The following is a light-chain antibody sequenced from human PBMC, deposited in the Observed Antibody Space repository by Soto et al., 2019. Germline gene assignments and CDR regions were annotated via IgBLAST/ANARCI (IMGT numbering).Light chain of an antibody. J-gene: IGLJ1*01. CDR2: DTT. V-gene: IGLV7-46*01. CDR3: LISYNGPYV. CDR1: TGAVTNGHY. Sequence: QAVVTQEPSLTVSPGGTVTLTCGSSTGAVTNGHYPYWFQQKPGQAPRTLIYDTTNRHSWTPARFSGSLLGGKAALTLSGAQPEDEDEYYSLISYNGPYVFGNATTVTVL.